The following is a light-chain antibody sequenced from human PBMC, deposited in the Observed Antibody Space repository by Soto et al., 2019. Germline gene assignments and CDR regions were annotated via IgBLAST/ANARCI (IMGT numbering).Light chain of an antibody. CDR1: SSNLWAGYD. V-gene: IGLV1-40*01. Sequence: QSVLTQPPSVSGAPGQRVTISCTGSSSNLWAGYDVQWYQQLPVAAPKLLIFGTRPRPSGVPDRFSGSRSGTSAALSITVLHAEDVADYFCQSYGISMSVAVIFCGGTKLTVL. CDR2: GTR. CDR3: QSYGISMSVAVI. J-gene: IGLJ2*01.